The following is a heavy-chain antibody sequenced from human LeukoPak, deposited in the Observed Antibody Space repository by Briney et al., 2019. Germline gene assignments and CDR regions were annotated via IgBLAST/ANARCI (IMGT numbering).Heavy chain of an antibody. Sequence: GGPLRVSCVATGFVFETYTKNWVRQAPWKGLDWVSFISSTSSDINYADSVRDRFTISRDNAKNSLFLQMDSLRVEDTAVYYCAKGLFSGYDKYLDSWGQGTLVTVSS. V-gene: IGHV3-21*04. D-gene: IGHD5-12*01. CDR2: ISSTSSDI. J-gene: IGHJ4*02. CDR3: AKGLFSGYDKYLDS. CDR1: GFVFETYT.